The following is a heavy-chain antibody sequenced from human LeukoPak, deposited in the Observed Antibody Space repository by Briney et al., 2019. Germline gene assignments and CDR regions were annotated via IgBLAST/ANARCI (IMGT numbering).Heavy chain of an antibody. Sequence: GGSLRLSCAASGFTFSSYNMNWVRQAPGKGLEGVSSITSSSTYTDYADSVKGRFTISRDNAKNSLYLQMNSLRAEDTAVYYCARAWGEEMATTLGYWGQGTLVTVSS. CDR1: GFTFSSYN. D-gene: IGHD5-12*01. J-gene: IGHJ4*02. V-gene: IGHV3-21*01. CDR2: ITSSSTYT. CDR3: ARAWGEEMATTLGY.